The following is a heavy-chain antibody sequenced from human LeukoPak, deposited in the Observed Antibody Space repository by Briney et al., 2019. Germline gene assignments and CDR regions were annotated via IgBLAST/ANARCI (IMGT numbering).Heavy chain of an antibody. Sequence: SGPTLVKPTQPLTLTCTFSGFSLGTSGVGVAWIRQPPGTALEWLAIIYWNVDKRYSPSLKTRLTITKDTSKNQVFLRMTNMDPVDTATYYCVYTRRGFYDILTGTNSWGQGALVTVSS. CDR3: VYTRRGFYDILTGTNS. CDR1: GFSLGTSGVG. V-gene: IGHV2-5*01. CDR2: IYWNVDK. D-gene: IGHD3-9*01. J-gene: IGHJ4*02.